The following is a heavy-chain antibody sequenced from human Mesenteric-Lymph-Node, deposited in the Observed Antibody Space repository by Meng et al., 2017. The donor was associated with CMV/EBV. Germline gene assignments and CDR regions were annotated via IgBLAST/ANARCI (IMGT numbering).Heavy chain of an antibody. CDR1: GCAFCSYC. CDR3: ARHQRWLKSEGGFNY. J-gene: IGHJ4*02. V-gene: IGHV4-34*01. Sequence: QVQQQESGLWKPSPSPSLSGACYGCAFCSYCCDCSRQRPGKPLGWIVESNQSGNTTESPSLKRRVTRSVDTSKSPFYQKLSSVTAAETAVYYCARHQRWLKSEGGFNYWGQGTLVTVSS. CDR2: SNQSGNT. D-gene: IGHD4-23*01.